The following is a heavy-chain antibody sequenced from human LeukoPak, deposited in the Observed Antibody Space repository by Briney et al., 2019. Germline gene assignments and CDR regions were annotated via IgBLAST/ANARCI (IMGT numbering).Heavy chain of an antibody. Sequence: PSETLSLTCTVSGGSISSSSYYWGWIRQPPGKGLEWIGSIYYSGSTHYNPSLKSRVTISVDASKNQFSLKLSSVTAADTAVYYCARDYSSNSSPAYWGQGTLVTVSS. D-gene: IGHD2-2*01. V-gene: IGHV4-39*01. J-gene: IGHJ4*02. CDR2: IYYSGST. CDR1: GGSISSSSYY. CDR3: ARDYSSNSSPAY.